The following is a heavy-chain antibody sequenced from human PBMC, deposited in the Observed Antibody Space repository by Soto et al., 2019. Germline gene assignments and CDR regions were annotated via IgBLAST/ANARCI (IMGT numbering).Heavy chain of an antibody. CDR1: GYGLTGYG. CDR2: ISAYNGNT. CDR3: ARDAVAPPYSSSPY. D-gene: IGHD6-13*01. J-gene: IGHJ4*02. V-gene: IGHV1-18*01. Sequence: SVKVSCKASGYGLTGYGISWVRQAPGQGLEWMGWISAYNGNTNYAQKLQGRVTMTTDTSTSTAYMELRSLRSDDTAVYYCARDAVAPPYSSSPYWGQGTLVTVSS.